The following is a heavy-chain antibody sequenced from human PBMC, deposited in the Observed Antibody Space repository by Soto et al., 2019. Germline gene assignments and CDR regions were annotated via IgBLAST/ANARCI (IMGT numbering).Heavy chain of an antibody. V-gene: IGHV1-18*01. J-gene: IGHJ6*03. CDR1: GYTFTSYG. Sequence: GASVKVSCKASGYTFTSYGISWVRQAPGQGLEWMGWISAYNGNTNYAQKLQGRVTMTTDTSTSTAYMELRSLRSDDTAVYYCARDIVVVPAAYYYMDVWSKGTTVTVSS. D-gene: IGHD2-2*01. CDR2: ISAYNGNT. CDR3: ARDIVVVPAAYYYMDV.